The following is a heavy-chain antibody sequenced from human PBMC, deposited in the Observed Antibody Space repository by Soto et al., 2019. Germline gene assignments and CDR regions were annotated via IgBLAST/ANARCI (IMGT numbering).Heavy chain of an antibody. J-gene: IGHJ5*02. CDR1: GYTFTGYY. V-gene: IGHV1-2*02. D-gene: IGHD3-22*01. Sequence: EASVKVSCKASGYTFTGYYMHWVRQAPGQGLEWMGWINPNSGGTNYAQKFQGRVTMTRDTSISTAYMELSRLRSDDTAVYYCARERRVTMIVVVSSRWFDPWGQGTLVTVSS. CDR3: ARERRVTMIVVVSSRWFDP. CDR2: INPNSGGT.